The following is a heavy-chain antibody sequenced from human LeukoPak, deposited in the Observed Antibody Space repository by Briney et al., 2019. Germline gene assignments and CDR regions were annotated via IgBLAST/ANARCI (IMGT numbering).Heavy chain of an antibody. CDR3: ARGQTTMASDY. J-gene: IGHJ4*02. CDR1: GFSFSSYE. V-gene: IGHV3-48*03. CDR2: ISSSGSTI. Sequence: GGSLRLSCAASGFSFSSYEMNWARQAPGKGLEWVSYISSSGSTIYYADSVKGRFTISRDNAKNSLYLRMNSLRAEDTAVYYCARGQTTMASDYWGQGTLVTVSS. D-gene: IGHD5-18*01.